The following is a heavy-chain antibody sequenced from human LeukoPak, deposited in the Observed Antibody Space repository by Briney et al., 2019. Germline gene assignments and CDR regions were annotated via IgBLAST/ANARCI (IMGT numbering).Heavy chain of an antibody. CDR1: GFTFSDYY. CDR2: ISSSSTST. Sequence: GGSLRLSCAASGFTFSDYYMSWIRQAPGKGLEWISYISSSSTSTNYADSVKGRFTISRDNAKNSLYLQMNSLRAEDTAVYYCAKANGYYFDWWGQGTLVTVSS. V-gene: IGHV3-11*05. D-gene: IGHD2-8*01. J-gene: IGHJ4*02. CDR3: AKANGYYFDW.